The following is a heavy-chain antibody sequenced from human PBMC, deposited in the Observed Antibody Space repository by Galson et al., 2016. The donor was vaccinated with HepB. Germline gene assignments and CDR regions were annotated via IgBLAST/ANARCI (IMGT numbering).Heavy chain of an antibody. CDR3: ARDQVTGRWFDP. J-gene: IGHJ5*02. D-gene: IGHD4-23*01. Sequence: SLRLSCAASGFTFSSHWMHWVRQAPGKGLVWVSRINSDGSRTSYADSVKGRFTISRDNAKNTLYLQMNSLRAEDTAVYYCARDQVTGRWFDPWGQGTLVTVSS. CDR2: INSDGSRT. V-gene: IGHV3-74*01. CDR1: GFTFSSHW.